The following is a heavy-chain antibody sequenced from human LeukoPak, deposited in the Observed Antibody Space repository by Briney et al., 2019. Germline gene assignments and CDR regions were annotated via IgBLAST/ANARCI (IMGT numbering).Heavy chain of an antibody. D-gene: IGHD5-24*01. V-gene: IGHV4-59*01. CDR1: GGSISSYY. CDR3: ARDRRERDGYNSSRRRNVGYYYYMDV. Sequence: RPSETLSLTCTVSGGSISSYYWSWIRQPRGKGLEWIGYIYYSGSTYYNPSLKSLVTISVDTSKNQFSLKLSSVTAADTAVYYCARDRRERDGYNSSRRRNVGYYYYMDVWGKGTTVTVSS. J-gene: IGHJ6*03. CDR2: IYYSGST.